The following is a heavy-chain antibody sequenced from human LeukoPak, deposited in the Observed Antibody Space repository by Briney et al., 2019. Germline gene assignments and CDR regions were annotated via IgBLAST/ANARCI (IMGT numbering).Heavy chain of an antibody. CDR2: ISYDGSNK. CDR1: GFTFSSYA. CDR3: AIAGGDYFDY. D-gene: IGHD3-10*01. J-gene: IGHJ4*02. Sequence: PGGSLRLSCAASGFTFSSYAMQWVRQAPGKGLEWVAVISYDGSNKYYADSVKGRFTISRDNSKNTLYLQMNSLRAEDTAVYYCAIAGGDYFDYWGQGTLVTVSS. V-gene: IGHV3-30*04.